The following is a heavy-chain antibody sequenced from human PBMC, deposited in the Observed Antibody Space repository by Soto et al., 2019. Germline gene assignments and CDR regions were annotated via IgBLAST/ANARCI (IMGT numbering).Heavy chain of an antibody. CDR1: GGSISSYY. Sequence: QVQLQESVPGLVKPSETLSLTCTVSGGSISSYYWSWIRQPPGKGLEWVGYIYYSGSTNYNPSLKSRVTISVATSMLQFTLKLSSVNADDTAVYYGARHGLDVCGKGTTVNAAS. CDR3: ARHGLDV. CDR2: IYYSGST. V-gene: IGHV4-59*08. J-gene: IGHJ6*04.